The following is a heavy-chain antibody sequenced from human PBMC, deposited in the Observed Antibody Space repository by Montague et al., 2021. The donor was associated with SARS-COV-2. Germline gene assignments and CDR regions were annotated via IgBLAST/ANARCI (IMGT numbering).Heavy chain of an antibody. J-gene: IGHJ5*02. CDR2: INPGDSDT. V-gene: IGHV5-51*01. CDR3: ARQPSNWYDP. Sequence: LEWMGIINPGDSDTKYSPSFQGQVTISADKSIGTAYLQWSSLKTSDTAMYYCARQPSNWYDPWGQGTLVTVSS.